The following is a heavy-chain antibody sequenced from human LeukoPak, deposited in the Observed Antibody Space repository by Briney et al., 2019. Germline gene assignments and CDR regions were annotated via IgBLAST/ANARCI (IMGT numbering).Heavy chain of an antibody. V-gene: IGHV4-39*01. CDR2: IYYSGST. CDR3: ASRGVGAAVRYYFDY. D-gene: IGHD1-26*01. J-gene: IGHJ4*02. CDR1: GGSISSSSYY. Sequence: SETLSHTCTVSGGSISSSSYYWGWIRQPPGKGLEWIGSIYYSGSTYYNPSLKSRVTISVDTSKNQFSLKLSSVTAADTAVYYCASRGVGAAVRYYFDYWGQGTLVTVSS.